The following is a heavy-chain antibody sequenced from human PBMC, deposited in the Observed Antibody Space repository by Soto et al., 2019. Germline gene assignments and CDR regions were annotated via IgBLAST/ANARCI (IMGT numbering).Heavy chain of an antibody. D-gene: IGHD6-19*01. V-gene: IGHV1-69*01. CDR2: IIPIFGTA. J-gene: IGHJ2*01. Sequence: QVQLVQSGAEVKKPGSSVKVSCKASGGTFSSYAISWVRQAPGQGLEWMGGIIPIFGTANYAQKFQGRVTITADESTSTAYMELSSQRSEDTAVYYCARGRIAVAGRWYFDLWGRGTLVTVSS. CDR3: ARGRIAVAGRWYFDL. CDR1: GGTFSSYA.